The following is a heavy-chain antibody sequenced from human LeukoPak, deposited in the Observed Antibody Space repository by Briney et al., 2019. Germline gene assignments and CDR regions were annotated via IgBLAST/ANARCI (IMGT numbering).Heavy chain of an antibody. D-gene: IGHD3-10*01. CDR2: MSYDGGNK. J-gene: IGHJ5*02. CDR3: AKDAVVRGTEGWFDP. CDR1: GFTFSRYA. Sequence: GGSLRLSCAASGFTFSRYAMHWVRQAPGKGLEWVAVMSYDGGNKDYADSVKGRFTISRDNSKNTLYLQMNSLRAEGTAVYYCAKDAVVRGTEGWFDPWGQGTLVTVSS. V-gene: IGHV3-30-3*01.